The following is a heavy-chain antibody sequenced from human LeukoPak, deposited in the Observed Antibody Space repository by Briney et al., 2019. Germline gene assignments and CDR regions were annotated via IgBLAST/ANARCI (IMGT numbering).Heavy chain of an antibody. J-gene: IGHJ4*02. CDR1: GYPFTTSW. V-gene: IGHV5-51*01. Sequence: ESLKISCQGFGYPFTTSWIGWVRQLPGKGLEWTAIIYAGNSDAKYSPSFQGQVSISTDRSISTAFLHWSSLKASDTAIYYCAIINHPDGRVYWGQGTLVTVSS. D-gene: IGHD5-24*01. CDR2: IYAGNSDA. CDR3: AIINHPDGRVY.